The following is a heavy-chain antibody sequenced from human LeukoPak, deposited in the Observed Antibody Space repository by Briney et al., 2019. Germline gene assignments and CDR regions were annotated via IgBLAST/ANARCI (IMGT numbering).Heavy chain of an antibody. V-gene: IGHV4-61*01. Sequence: SETLSLTCSVSGGSVSSTNYYSSWIRQPPGKGLEWIAYIYYSGSTNYNPSLRSRVTISIDTSKNQFSLKLSSVTAADTAVYYCARGSRWFDPWGQGTLVTVSS. CDR2: IYYSGST. CDR3: ARGSRWFDP. J-gene: IGHJ5*02. CDR1: GGSVSSTNYY.